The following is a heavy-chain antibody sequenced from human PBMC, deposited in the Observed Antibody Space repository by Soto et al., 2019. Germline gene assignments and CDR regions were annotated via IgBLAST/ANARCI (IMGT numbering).Heavy chain of an antibody. CDR1: GYTFTSYA. D-gene: IGHD2-21*02. CDR2: INAGNGNT. CDR3: ARSIVVVTALDY. Sequence: QVQLVQSGAEEKKPGASVKVSCKASGYTFTSYAMHWVRQAPGQRLEWMGWINAGNGNTKYSQKFQGRATITRDTSASTAYMGLSSLRSEDTAVYSCARSIVVVTALDYWGQGTLVTVSS. V-gene: IGHV1-3*05. J-gene: IGHJ4*02.